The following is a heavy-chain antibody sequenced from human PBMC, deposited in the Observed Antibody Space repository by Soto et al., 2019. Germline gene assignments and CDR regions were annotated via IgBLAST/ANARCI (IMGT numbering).Heavy chain of an antibody. Sequence: GGSLRLSCAASGFTFSSYGMHWVRQAPGKGLEWVAVIWYDGSNKYYADSVKGRFTISRDNSKNTLYLQMNSLRAEDTAVYYCARDQSSSWFHYYGMDVWGQGTTVTVSS. D-gene: IGHD6-13*01. CDR1: GFTFSSYG. CDR2: IWYDGSNK. V-gene: IGHV3-33*01. CDR3: ARDQSSSWFHYYGMDV. J-gene: IGHJ6*02.